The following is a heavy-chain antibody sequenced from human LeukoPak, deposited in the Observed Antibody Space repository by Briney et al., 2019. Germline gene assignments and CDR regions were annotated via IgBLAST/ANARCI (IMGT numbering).Heavy chain of an antibody. Sequence: PGGSLRLSCAASGFSFSSCAMSWVRQAPGKGLEWVSSISSSSSYRYYADSVKGRFTISRDNAKNSLYLQMNSLRAEDTAVYYCARDNSDYGDYSFDYWGQGTLVTVSS. V-gene: IGHV3-21*01. D-gene: IGHD4-17*01. J-gene: IGHJ4*02. CDR2: ISSSSSYR. CDR3: ARDNSDYGDYSFDY. CDR1: GFSFSSCA.